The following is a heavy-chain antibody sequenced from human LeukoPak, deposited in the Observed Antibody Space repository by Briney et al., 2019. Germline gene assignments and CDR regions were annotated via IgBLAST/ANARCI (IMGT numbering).Heavy chain of an antibody. Sequence: ASVKVSCKASGYTFTDDYVHWVRQAPGQGLEWMGWINPNSGGTNYAQKFQGRVTMTRNTSISTAYMELSSLRSEDTAVYYCARGTDGYSYGVWFDPWGQGTLVTVSS. V-gene: IGHV1-2*02. CDR3: ARGTDGYSYGVWFDP. CDR1: GYTFTDDY. J-gene: IGHJ5*02. D-gene: IGHD5-18*01. CDR2: INPNSGGT.